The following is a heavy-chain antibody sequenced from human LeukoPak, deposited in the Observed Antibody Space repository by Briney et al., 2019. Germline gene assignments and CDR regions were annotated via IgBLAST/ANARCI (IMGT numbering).Heavy chain of an antibody. D-gene: IGHD1-26*01. V-gene: IGHV3-48*03. CDR3: ARGIVEFDY. J-gene: IGHJ4*02. CDR2: ISSSSSTI. Sequence: GGSLRLSCAVSGFTFSTYEMNWVRQAPGKGLEWVSYISSSSSTIYYADSVKGRFTISRDNAKNSLYLQMNSLRAEDTAVYYCARGIVEFDYWGQGTLVTVSS. CDR1: GFTFSTYE.